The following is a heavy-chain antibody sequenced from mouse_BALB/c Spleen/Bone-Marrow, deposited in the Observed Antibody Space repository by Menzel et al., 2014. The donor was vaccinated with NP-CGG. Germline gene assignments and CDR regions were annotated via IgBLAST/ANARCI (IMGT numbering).Heavy chain of an antibody. CDR1: GYTFTSYV. Sequence: EVQLVQSGPELVKPGASVKMSCKASGYTFTSYVMHWVKQKPGQGLEWIGYINPYNDGTKYNEKFKGKATLTSDKSSSTAYMELSSLSSEDSADYYCERGEYDNVYCAMDYWGQGTSVTVSS. V-gene: IGHV1-14*01. CDR3: ERGEYDNVYCAMDY. CDR2: INPYNDGT. D-gene: IGHD2-10*02. J-gene: IGHJ4*01.